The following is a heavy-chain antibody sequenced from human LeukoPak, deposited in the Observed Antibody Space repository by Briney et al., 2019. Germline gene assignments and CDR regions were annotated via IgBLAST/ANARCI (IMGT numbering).Heavy chain of an antibody. CDR1: GYSIMNGHY. J-gene: IGHJ4*02. Sequence: SETLSLTCTVSGYSIMNGHYWGWIRQSPGKGLEWVGSIFHSGSTYYNPSLKSRVTISVDTSKNQFSLKLSSVTAADTAVYYCARKNVVVVAATLLNYFDYWGQGTLVTVSS. CDR3: ARKNVVVVAATLLNYFDY. V-gene: IGHV4-38-2*02. CDR2: IFHSGST. D-gene: IGHD2-15*01.